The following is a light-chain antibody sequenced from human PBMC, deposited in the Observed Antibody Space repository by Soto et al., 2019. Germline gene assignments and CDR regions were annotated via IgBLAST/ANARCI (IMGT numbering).Light chain of an antibody. CDR1: QSVSSY. V-gene: IGKV3-11*01. CDR2: DAS. J-gene: IGKJ5*01. Sequence: EIVLTQSPATLSFSPLERATLSCIAGQSVSSYLAWYQQKPGQAPRLLIYDASNRATGIPARFSGSGSGTDFTLTISSLEPEDFAVYYCQQRSNWPTRVTFGQGTRLEIK. CDR3: QQRSNWPTRVT.